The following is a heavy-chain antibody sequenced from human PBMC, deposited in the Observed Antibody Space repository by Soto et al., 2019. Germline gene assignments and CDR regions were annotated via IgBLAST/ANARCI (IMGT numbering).Heavy chain of an antibody. J-gene: IGHJ4*02. CDR3: AKGVHMVRGPRGYFDY. V-gene: IGHV3-30*18. D-gene: IGHD3-10*01. CDR1: GFTFSSYG. Sequence: QVQLVESGGGVVQPGRSLRLSCAASGFTFSSYGMHWVRQAPGKGLEWVAVISYDGSNKYYADSVKGRFTISRDNSKNTLYLPMNSLRAEDTGVYYCAKGVHMVRGPRGYFDYWGQGTLVTVSS. CDR2: ISYDGSNK.